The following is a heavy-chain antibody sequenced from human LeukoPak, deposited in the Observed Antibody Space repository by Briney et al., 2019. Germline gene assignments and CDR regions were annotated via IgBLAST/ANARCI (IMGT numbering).Heavy chain of an antibody. D-gene: IGHD2-8*01. J-gene: IGHJ4*02. CDR3: SRENGAFSPFGY. CDR2: FFYSGST. V-gene: IGHV4-39*07. CDR1: GDSISSSRSY. Sequence: PSETLSLTCTGSGDSISSSRSYWGWIRQPPGKGLEWIGSFFYSGSTFYNPTLKSRVTVSLDKSKNHPSPNLTSVTPADTAVYYCSRENGAFSPFGYWGQGTLVTVPP.